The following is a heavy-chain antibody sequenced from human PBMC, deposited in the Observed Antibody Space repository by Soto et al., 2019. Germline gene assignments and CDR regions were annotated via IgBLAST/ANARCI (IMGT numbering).Heavy chain of an antibody. Sequence: QITLKESGPTLVKPTQTLTLTCTFSGFSLSTSGVGAGWIRQPPGKALEWLALIYWDADRRFSPSLKSRLTIPRDTSKNQVVLTMTNMDPVDTATYYCAHLILEGLSFDYWGQGTLVTVSS. J-gene: IGHJ4*02. CDR1: GFSLSTSGVG. D-gene: IGHD3-3*01. V-gene: IGHV2-5*02. CDR3: AHLILEGLSFDY. CDR2: IYWDADR.